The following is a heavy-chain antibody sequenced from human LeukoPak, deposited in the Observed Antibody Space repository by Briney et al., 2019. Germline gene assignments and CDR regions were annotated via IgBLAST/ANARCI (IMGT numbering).Heavy chain of an antibody. V-gene: IGHV1-69*05. J-gene: IGHJ3*02. CDR1: GGTFSSYA. Sequence: SVKVSCKASGGTFSSYAISWVRQAPGQGLEWMGGIIPIFGTANYAQKLQGRVTMTTDTSTSTAYMELRSLRSDDTAVYYCARVHRDAFDIWGQGTMVTVSS. CDR2: IIPIFGTA. CDR3: ARVHRDAFDI.